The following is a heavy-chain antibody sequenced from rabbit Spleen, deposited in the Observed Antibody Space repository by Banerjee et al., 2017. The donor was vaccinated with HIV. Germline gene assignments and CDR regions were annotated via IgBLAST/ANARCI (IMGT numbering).Heavy chain of an antibody. Sequence: EESGGGLVKPEGSLTLTCKASGLDFSSSYWICWVRQAPGKGLEWIACIYVGSGGGTKYASWAKGRFTISKTSATTVTLQMTSLTVADTATYFCARDSSGYDDYAYIPGYYFNLWGQGTLVTVS. D-gene: IGHD6-1*01. J-gene: IGHJ4*01. CDR3: ARDSSGYDDYAYIPGYYFNL. CDR2: IYVGSGGGT. V-gene: IGHV1S45*01. CDR1: GLDFSSSYW.